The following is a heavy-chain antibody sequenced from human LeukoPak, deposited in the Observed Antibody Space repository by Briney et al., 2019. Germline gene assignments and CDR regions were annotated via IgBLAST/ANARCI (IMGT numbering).Heavy chain of an antibody. Sequence: GGSLRLSCAASGFTFSSYWMSWVRQAPGKGLEWVANIKQDGSEKYYVDSVKGRFTISRDNAKNSLYLQMSSLRAEDTAVYYCATVAGDCSGGRCYLLRFDYWGQGTLVTVSS. CDR3: ATVAGDCSGGRCYLLRFDY. CDR2: IKQDGSEK. V-gene: IGHV3-7*01. D-gene: IGHD2-15*01. J-gene: IGHJ4*02. CDR1: GFTFSSYW.